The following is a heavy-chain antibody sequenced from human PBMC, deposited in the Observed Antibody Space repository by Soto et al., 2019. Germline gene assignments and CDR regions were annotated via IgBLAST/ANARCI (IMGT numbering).Heavy chain of an antibody. CDR3: ARDPPSGTTLDWFDS. CDR1: GFTFSSDS. D-gene: IGHD1-7*01. Sequence: EVQLVESGGGLVKPGGSLRLSCAASGFTFSSDSMGWVRQAPGKGLEWVASISSSGSFMNYADSVKGRFTISRDNAKNSLYLQMRGLKDEDTAVYYCARDPPSGTTLDWFDSWGQGTLVTVSS. CDR2: ISSSGSFM. V-gene: IGHV3-21*01. J-gene: IGHJ5*01.